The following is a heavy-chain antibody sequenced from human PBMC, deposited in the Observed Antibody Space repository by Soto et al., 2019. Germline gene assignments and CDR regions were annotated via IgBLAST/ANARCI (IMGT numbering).Heavy chain of an antibody. CDR3: ARDGYYYGSGSYGEFDY. CDR1: GFTFSSYG. J-gene: IGHJ4*02. CDR2: IWYDGSNK. Sequence: QVQLVESGGGVVQPGRSLRLSCAASGFTFSSYGMHWVRQAPGKGLEGVAVIWYDGSNKYYADSVKGRFTISRDNSKNPLDLQMNSLRAEDTAVYYCARDGYYYGSGSYGEFDYWGQGTLVTVSS. V-gene: IGHV3-33*01. D-gene: IGHD3-10*01.